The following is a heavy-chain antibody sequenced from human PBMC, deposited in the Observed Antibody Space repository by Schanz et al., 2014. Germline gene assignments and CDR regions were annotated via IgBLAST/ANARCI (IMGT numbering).Heavy chain of an antibody. V-gene: IGHV3-48*01. CDR3: AKDPYGMDV. CDR1: GFTVSKNY. CDR2: ISGSSSTK. Sequence: VQLVESGGGVVQPGRSLRLSCAASGFTVSKNYMSWVRQAPGKGLEWVSYISGSSSTKYYADSVKGRFTISRDNSKNTLYLQMNSLRAEDTAVYYCAKDPYGMDVWGQGTTVTVSS. J-gene: IGHJ6*02.